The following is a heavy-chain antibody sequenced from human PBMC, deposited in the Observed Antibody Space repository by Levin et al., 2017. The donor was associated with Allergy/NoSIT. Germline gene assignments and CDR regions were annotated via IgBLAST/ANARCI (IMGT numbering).Heavy chain of an antibody. J-gene: IGHJ4*02. D-gene: IGHD6-13*01. Sequence: PSETLSLTCTVSGGSISSSSYYWGWIRQPPGMGLEWIGSIYYSGSTYYNPSLKSRVTISVDTSKNQFSLKLSSVTAADTAVYYCARDLGSSMSQWGIAAAGTFDYWGQGTLVTVSS. CDR2: IYYSGST. V-gene: IGHV4-39*07. CDR1: GGSISSSSYY. CDR3: ARDLGSSMSQWGIAAAGTFDY.